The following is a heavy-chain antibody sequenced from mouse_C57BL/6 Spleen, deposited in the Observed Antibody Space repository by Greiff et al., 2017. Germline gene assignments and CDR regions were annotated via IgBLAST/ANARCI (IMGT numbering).Heavy chain of an antibody. CDR3: ARKALRGAMDY. J-gene: IGHJ4*01. V-gene: IGHV5-17*01. Sequence: EVQGVESGGGLVKPGGSLKLSCAASGFTISDYGMHWVRQAPEKGLEWVAYISSGSSTIYYADTVKGRFTISRDNAKNTLFLQMTSLRSEDTAMYYCARKALRGAMDYWGQGTSVTVSS. CDR1: GFTISDYG. CDR2: ISSGSSTI.